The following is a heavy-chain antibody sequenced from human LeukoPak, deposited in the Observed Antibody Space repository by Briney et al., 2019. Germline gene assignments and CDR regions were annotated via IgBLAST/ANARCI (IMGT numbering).Heavy chain of an antibody. V-gene: IGHV4-34*01. CDR1: GGSFSGYY. CDR3: ARGLYSSGWYDY. Sequence: SETLSLTCAVYGGSFSGYYWSWIRQPPGKGLEWIGEINHSGSTNYNPSLKSRVTISVDTSKNQFSLKLSSVTAADTAVYYCARGLYSSGWYDYWGQGTLVTVSS. D-gene: IGHD6-19*01. J-gene: IGHJ4*02. CDR2: INHSGST.